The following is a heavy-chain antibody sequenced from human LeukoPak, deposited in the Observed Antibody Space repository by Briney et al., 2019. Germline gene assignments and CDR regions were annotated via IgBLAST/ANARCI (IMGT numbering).Heavy chain of an antibody. J-gene: IGHJ5*02. Sequence: PGGSLRLSCAASGFTFSSYWMSWVRQAPGKGLELVANIKQDGSEKCYVDSVKGRFTISRDNAKNSLYLQMNSLRAEDTAVYYCARDLDVVVPAAMGYNWFDPWGQGTLVTVSS. CDR1: GFTFSSYW. CDR3: ARDLDVVVPAAMGYNWFDP. D-gene: IGHD2-2*01. CDR2: IKQDGSEK. V-gene: IGHV3-7*01.